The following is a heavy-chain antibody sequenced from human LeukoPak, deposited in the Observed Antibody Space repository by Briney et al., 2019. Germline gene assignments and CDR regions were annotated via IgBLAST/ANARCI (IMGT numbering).Heavy chain of an antibody. J-gene: IGHJ4*02. CDR1: GFTFSSYG. CDR2: IRYDGSNK. V-gene: IGHV3-30*02. CDR3: ARVHEQWLGTYFDY. Sequence: GGSLRLSCAASGFTFSSYGMHWVRQAPGKGLEWVAFIRYDGSNKYYADSVKGRFTISRDNSKNTLYLQMNSLRAEDTAVYYCARVHEQWLGTYFDYWGQGTLVTVSS. D-gene: IGHD6-19*01.